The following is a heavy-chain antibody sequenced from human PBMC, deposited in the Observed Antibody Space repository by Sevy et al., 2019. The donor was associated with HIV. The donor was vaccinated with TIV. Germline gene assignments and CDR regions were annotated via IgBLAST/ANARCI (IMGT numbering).Heavy chain of an antibody. D-gene: IGHD3-10*01. Sequence: ASVKVSCKVSGYTLTELSMHWVRQAPGKGLEWMGGFDPEDGETIYAQRFQGRVTMTEDTSTDTAYMELSSLRSEDTAVYYGATCQYYYGSGSYPKYYYYYGMDVWGQGTTVTVSS. J-gene: IGHJ6*02. CDR3: ATCQYYYGSGSYPKYYYYYGMDV. CDR1: GYTLTELS. CDR2: FDPEDGET. V-gene: IGHV1-24*01.